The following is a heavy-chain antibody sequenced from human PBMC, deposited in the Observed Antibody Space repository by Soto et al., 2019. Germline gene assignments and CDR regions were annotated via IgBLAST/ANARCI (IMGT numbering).Heavy chain of an antibody. J-gene: IGHJ6*02. CDR2: VYHNGPS. V-gene: IGHV4-4*02. CDR1: GDSISSSYW. D-gene: IGHD6-19*01. Sequence: QVQLQESGPGLVKPSGTLSLSCAVTGDSISSSYWWTWVRQSPGKGLGWIGEVYHNGPSNSNPSLESRVTISIDKYKNQFSLKLTSVTAADTAVYYCATRGWYSSGWDGRIYRYGMDVWGPGTTVIVSS. CDR3: ATRGWYSSGWDGRIYRYGMDV.